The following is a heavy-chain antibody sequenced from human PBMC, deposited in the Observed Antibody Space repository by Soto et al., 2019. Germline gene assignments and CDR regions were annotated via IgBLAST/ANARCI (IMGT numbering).Heavy chain of an antibody. Sequence: QVQLQESGPGLVKPSQTLSLTCTVSGASISSGSYYWSWIRQLPGKGLEWIGYISNSGSTYYNPSLKSRVTISVDTSKNQFSLRVSSVPAADTAVYYCARAVYSNHVYWGQGTLVTVSS. J-gene: IGHJ4*02. CDR1: GASISSGSYY. V-gene: IGHV4-31*03. D-gene: IGHD4-4*01. CDR3: ARAVYSNHVY. CDR2: ISNSGST.